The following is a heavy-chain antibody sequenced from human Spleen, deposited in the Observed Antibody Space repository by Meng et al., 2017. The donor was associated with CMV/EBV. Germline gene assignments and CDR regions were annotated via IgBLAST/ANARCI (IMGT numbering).Heavy chain of an antibody. J-gene: IGHJ4*02. CDR2: IIPIFGTA. CDR3: ARVRDIVLMSGSSYFDY. V-gene: IGHV1-69*05. Sequence: SVKVSCKASGGTFSSYAISWVRQAPGQGLEWMGGIIPIFGTANCAQKFQGRVTITTDESTSTAYMELSSLRSEDTAFYYCARVRDIVLMSGSSYFDYWGQGSLVTVSS. D-gene: IGHD2-8*01. CDR1: GGTFSSYA.